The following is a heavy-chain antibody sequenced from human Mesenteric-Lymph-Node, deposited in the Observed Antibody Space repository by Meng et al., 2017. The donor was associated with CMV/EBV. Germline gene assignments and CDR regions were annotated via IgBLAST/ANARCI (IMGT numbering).Heavy chain of an antibody. CDR1: GFTFSSYS. J-gene: IGHJ4*02. V-gene: IGHV3-21*01. CDR3: ARGGYTYDSRYYFDW. Sequence: GGSLRLSCAASGFTFSSYSMIWVRQAPGKGLEWVSSIDYTSSYIYYADSVRGRFTISRDNAKNALYLQMNSLGAEDTALYYCARGGYTYDSRYYFDWWGQGTLVTVSS. D-gene: IGHD5-12*01. CDR2: IDYTSSYI.